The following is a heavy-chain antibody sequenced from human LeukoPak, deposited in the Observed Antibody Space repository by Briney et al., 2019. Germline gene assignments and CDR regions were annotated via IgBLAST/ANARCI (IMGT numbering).Heavy chain of an antibody. CDR2: INPSGGST. J-gene: IGHJ6*02. V-gene: IGHV1-46*01. CDR3: ARDGDIVLMVYAHTDYYYYGMDV. D-gene: IGHD2-8*01. CDR1: GYTFTSYY. Sequence: ASVKVSCTASGYTFTSYYMHWVRQAPGQGLEWMGIINPSGGSTSYARKFQGRVTMTRDTSTSTVYMELSSLRSEDTAVYYCARDGDIVLMVYAHTDYYYYGMDVWGQGTTVTVSS.